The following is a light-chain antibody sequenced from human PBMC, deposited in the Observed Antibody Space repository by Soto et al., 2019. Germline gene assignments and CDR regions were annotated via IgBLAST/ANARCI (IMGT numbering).Light chain of an antibody. J-gene: IGLJ2*01. CDR3: GTWDSSLSAVV. CDR1: SSNIGNNY. CDR2: DNN. Sequence: QSVLTQPPSVSAAPGQKVTISCSGSSSNIGNNYVSWYQQLPGTAPKLLIYDNNQRPLGIPDRFSGPTSGTSATLGITGLQTGDEADYYCGTWDSSLSAVVFGGGTKLTVL. V-gene: IGLV1-51*01.